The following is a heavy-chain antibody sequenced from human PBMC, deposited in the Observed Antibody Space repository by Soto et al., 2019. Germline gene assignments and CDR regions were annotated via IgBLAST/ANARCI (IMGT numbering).Heavy chain of an antibody. J-gene: IGHJ3*02. V-gene: IGHV5-51*01. CDR2: MYPDDSDI. CDR1: EYSFLFYW. Sequence: PGDSLRLSCHASEYSFLFYWIVWVRPLPGKGLEWMAIMYPDDSDIRYSPSFEAHVTISADKSTSTAFLQWSSLKASDTAMYYCATAYVYDFENSNYYRDAFDIWGQGTLVTVSS. D-gene: IGHD3-22*01. CDR3: ATAYVYDFENSNYYRDAFDI.